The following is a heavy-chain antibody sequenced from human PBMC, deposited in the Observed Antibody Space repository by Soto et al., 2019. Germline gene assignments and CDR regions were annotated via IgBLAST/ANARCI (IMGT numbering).Heavy chain of an antibody. CDR1: GFTFSSYG. CDR2: IWYDGSNK. J-gene: IGHJ4*02. CDR3: ARDPDSYSSGWYYFDY. D-gene: IGHD6-19*01. Sequence: QVQLVESGGGVVQPGRSLRLSCAASGFTFSSYGMHWVRQAPGKGLEWVAVIWYDGSNKYYADSVKGRFTISRDNFKNTLYLQMNSLRAEDTAVYYCARDPDSYSSGWYYFDYWGQGTLVTVSS. V-gene: IGHV3-33*01.